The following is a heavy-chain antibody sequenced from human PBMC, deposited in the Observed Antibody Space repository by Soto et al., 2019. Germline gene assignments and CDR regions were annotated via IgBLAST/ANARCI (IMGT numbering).Heavy chain of an antibody. CDR2: IYYSGST. D-gene: IGHD6-13*01. CDR3: ARGHSSSWWDY. Sequence: PSETLSLTCTVSGGSISSSSYYWGWIRQHPGKGLEWIGYIYYSGSTYYNPSLKSRVTISVDTSKNQFSLKLSSVTAADTAVYYCARGHSSSWWDYWGQGTPVTSPQ. CDR1: GGSISSSSYY. J-gene: IGHJ4*02. V-gene: IGHV4-31*03.